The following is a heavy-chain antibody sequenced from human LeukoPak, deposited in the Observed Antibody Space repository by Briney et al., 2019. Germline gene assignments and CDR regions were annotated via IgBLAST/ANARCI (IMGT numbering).Heavy chain of an antibody. V-gene: IGHV4-39*07. Sequence: SETLSLTCTVSGGSISSSSYYWGWIRQPPGKGLEWIGSIYYSGSTYYNPSLKSRVTVSVDTSKNQFSLKLSSVTAADTAVYYCARDREYYGSGSYYNYWGQGTLVTVSS. D-gene: IGHD3-10*01. J-gene: IGHJ4*02. CDR1: GGSISSSSYY. CDR2: IYYSGST. CDR3: ARDREYYGSGSYYNY.